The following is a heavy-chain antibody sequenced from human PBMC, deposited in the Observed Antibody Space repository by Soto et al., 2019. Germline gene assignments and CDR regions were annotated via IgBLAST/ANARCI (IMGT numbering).Heavy chain of an antibody. CDR3: SRNGTYRSSISQYSGMYV. V-gene: IGHV1-69*01. J-gene: IGHJ6*02. D-gene: IGHD3-16*02. Sequence: QVQLVQSGAEVKEPWSSVRVSCKASGGTLDNFIMNWVRQTPGRGLEWMGGIVPMLGTPTYAEKFKGRVTISATGSTSTMYMEVTRLRSEDTAIYYCSRNGTYRSSISQYSGMYVWGQGNTVTVSS. CDR2: IVPMLGTP. CDR1: GGTLDNFI.